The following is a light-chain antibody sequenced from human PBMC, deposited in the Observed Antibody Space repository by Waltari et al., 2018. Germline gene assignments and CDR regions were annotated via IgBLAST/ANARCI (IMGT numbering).Light chain of an antibody. Sequence: EIVLTQSPGTLSLSPGERATLSCRASQSVSSSYLAWYRQKPGQPPRLLIYGASSRATGIPDRFSGAGSVTDFTLTINRLEPEDFAMYYCQQYSSAPNTFGQGTKLEIK. CDR3: QQYSSAPNT. CDR1: QSVSSSY. J-gene: IGKJ2*01. CDR2: GAS. V-gene: IGKV3-20*01.